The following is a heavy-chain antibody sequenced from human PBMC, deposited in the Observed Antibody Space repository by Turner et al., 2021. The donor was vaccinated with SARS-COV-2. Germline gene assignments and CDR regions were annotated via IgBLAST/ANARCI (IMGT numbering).Heavy chain of an antibody. CDR3: AKDLITGIYYYYYGMDV. V-gene: IGHV3-23*01. Sequence: EVQLLESGGGLVQPGGSLRLSCAAPGFTFSSHSMSWVRQAPGKGLEWVSVISGSGGGTYYADSVKGRFTISRDNSKNTLYLQMNSLRAEDTAVYYCAKDLITGIYYYYYGMDVWGQGTTVTVSS. D-gene: IGHD1-20*01. CDR1: GFTFSSHS. CDR2: ISGSGGGT. J-gene: IGHJ6*02.